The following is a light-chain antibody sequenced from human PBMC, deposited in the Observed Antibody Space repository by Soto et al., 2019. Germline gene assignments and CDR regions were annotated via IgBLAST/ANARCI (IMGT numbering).Light chain of an antibody. CDR3: QQYGISPPMYT. J-gene: IGKJ2*01. CDR2: GAS. V-gene: IGKV3-20*01. Sequence: EIVVTQSPGTLSLSPGERATLSCRASQSVSSSYLAWYQQKPGQAPRLLIYGASSRATGIPDRFSGSGSGTDFTLTINCLEPEDFAVYYCQQYGISPPMYTFGQGTKLEIK. CDR1: QSVSSSY.